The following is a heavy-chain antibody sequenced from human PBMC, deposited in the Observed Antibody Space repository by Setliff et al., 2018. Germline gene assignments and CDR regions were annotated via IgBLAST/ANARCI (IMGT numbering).Heavy chain of an antibody. CDR1: GFTFSTYR. CDR3: ARTCSGSGCYAGLES. V-gene: IGHV3-33*08. CDR2: IWDDGGNK. D-gene: IGHD2-15*01. J-gene: IGHJ4*02. Sequence: GGSLRLSCAASGFTFSTYRMHWVRQAPGKGLEWVAVIWDDGGNKYHADSVKGRFTISRDNSKNTLYLQMTSLRPEETAVYYCARTCSGSGCYAGLESWGQGTPVTVSS.